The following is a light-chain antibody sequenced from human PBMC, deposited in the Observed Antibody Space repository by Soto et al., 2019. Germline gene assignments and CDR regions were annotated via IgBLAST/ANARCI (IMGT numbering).Light chain of an antibody. CDR1: QSVSSSY. V-gene: IGKV3D-20*01. CDR2: DAS. Sequence: ENFFSPAPPPPSFSPGGKANPSCGASQSVSSSYLAWYQQKPGLAPRLLIYDASSRATGIPDRFSGSGSGTDFTLTISRLEPEDFAVYYCQQYGSSPSFGPGTKVDIK. CDR3: QQYGSSPS. J-gene: IGKJ3*01.